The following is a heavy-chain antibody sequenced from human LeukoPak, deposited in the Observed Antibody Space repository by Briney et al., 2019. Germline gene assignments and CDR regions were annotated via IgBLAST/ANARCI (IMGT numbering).Heavy chain of an antibody. CDR3: ARRRYYDATGYLD. Sequence: SETLSLTCTLSGGSISSSSYYWDWIRQYPGKGLEWLVTIYYSGSTYYNASLKSRLFISVDTSNNPFSLRLSFVTAADTAVYYCARRRYYDATGYLDWGQGTLITVSS. V-gene: IGHV4-39*01. CDR1: GGSISSSSYY. CDR2: IYYSGST. J-gene: IGHJ1*01. D-gene: IGHD3-22*01.